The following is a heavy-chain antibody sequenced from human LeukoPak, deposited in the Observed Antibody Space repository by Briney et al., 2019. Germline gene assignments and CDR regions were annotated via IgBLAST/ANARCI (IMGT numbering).Heavy chain of an antibody. J-gene: IGHJ5*02. D-gene: IGHD2-21*01. Sequence: GGSLRLSCAASGFTFSSYWMHWVRQGPGKGLVWVSRISYDGSTHYADSVKGRFTISRDNTKNTLFLQMNSLRVDDTAVYYCARDLGGGGARGHNWFDPWGQGTLVTVSS. CDR1: GFTFSSYW. CDR2: ISYDGST. CDR3: ARDLGGGGARGHNWFDP. V-gene: IGHV3-74*01.